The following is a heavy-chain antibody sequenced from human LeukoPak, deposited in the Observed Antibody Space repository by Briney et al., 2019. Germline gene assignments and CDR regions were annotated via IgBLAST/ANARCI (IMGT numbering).Heavy chain of an antibody. CDR1: GGSISSYY. CDR2: IYYSGST. Sequence: SETLSLTCTVSGGSISSYYWSWIRQPPGKGLEWIGYIYYSGSTNYNPSLKSRVTISVDTSKNQFSLKLSSVTAADTAVYYCARGDDYSSSWGWYFDLWGHGTLVTVSS. J-gene: IGHJ2*01. CDR3: ARGDDYSSSWGWYFDL. V-gene: IGHV4-59*01. D-gene: IGHD6-13*01.